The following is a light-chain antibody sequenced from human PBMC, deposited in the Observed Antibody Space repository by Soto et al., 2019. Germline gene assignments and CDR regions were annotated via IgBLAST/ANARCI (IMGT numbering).Light chain of an antibody. Sequence: DIQMTQSPSTLSASVGDRVTITCRASQSISSWLDWYQQKPGKAPKLLIYDASSLESGGPSRFSGSGSGTEFTLTISSLQPDDFATYYCQQYNSYWAFGQGTKVEIK. J-gene: IGKJ1*01. CDR3: QQYNSYWA. CDR2: DAS. V-gene: IGKV1-5*01. CDR1: QSISSW.